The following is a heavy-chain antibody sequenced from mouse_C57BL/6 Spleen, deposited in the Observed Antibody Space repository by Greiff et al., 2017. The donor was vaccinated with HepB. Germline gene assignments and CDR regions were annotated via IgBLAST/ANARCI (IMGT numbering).Heavy chain of an antibody. V-gene: IGHV1-26*01. CDR3: ARTGTYYNFDY. Sequence: VQLQQSGPELVKPGASVKISCKASGYTFTDYYMNWVKQSHGKSLEWIGDINPNNGGTSYNQKFKGKATLTVDKSSSTAYMELRSLTSEDSAVYYCARTGTYYNFDYWGQGTTLTVSS. CDR1: GYTFTDYY. D-gene: IGHD2-12*01. CDR2: INPNNGGT. J-gene: IGHJ2*01.